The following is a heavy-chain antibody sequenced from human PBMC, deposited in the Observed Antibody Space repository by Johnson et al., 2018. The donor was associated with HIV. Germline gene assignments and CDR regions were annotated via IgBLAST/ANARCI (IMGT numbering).Heavy chain of an antibody. Sequence: VQLVESGGGVVQPGGSLRLSCAASGFTFSSYWMHWVRQAPGKGLVWVSRINSDGSSTSYADSVKGRFTISRDNAKNTLYLQMNSLRAEDTAVYYCAKALHYYDRPGDAFDIWGQGTMVTVSS. CDR1: GFTFSSYW. J-gene: IGHJ3*02. CDR3: AKALHYYDRPGDAFDI. V-gene: IGHV3-74*02. D-gene: IGHD3-22*01. CDR2: INSDGSST.